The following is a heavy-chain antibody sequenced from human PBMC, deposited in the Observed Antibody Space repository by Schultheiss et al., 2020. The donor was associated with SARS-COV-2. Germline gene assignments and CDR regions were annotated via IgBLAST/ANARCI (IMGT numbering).Heavy chain of an antibody. V-gene: IGHV4-59*08. CDR1: GGSISSYY. D-gene: IGHD1-7*01. Sequence: SQTLSLTCTVSGGSISSYYWSWIRQPPGKGLEWIGYIYNSGSTNYNPSLKSRVTISVDTSKNQFSLKLSSVTAADTAVYYCASLGLHGASPWGQGTLVTVSS. J-gene: IGHJ5*02. CDR3: ASLGLHGASP. CDR2: IYNSGST.